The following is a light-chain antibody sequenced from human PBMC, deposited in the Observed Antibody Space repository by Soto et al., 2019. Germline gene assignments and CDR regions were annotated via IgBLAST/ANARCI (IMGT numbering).Light chain of an antibody. J-gene: IGLJ2*01. V-gene: IGLV1-51*01. Sequence: QSVLTQPPSVSVAPGQKVTISCSGSSSNIENNYVSWYQQLPGTAPKLLIYDNNKRPSEIPDRFSGSKSGTSATLGITGLQTGDEADYHCGTWDSSLNGVVFGGGTKVTVL. CDR1: SSNIENNY. CDR3: GTWDSSLNGVV. CDR2: DNN.